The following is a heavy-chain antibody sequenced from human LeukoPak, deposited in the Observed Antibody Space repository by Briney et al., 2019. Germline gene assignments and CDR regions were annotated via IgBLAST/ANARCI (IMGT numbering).Heavy chain of an antibody. V-gene: IGHV1-46*01. D-gene: IGHD5-24*01. Sequence: ASVKVSCKASGYTFTSYYMHWVRQAPGQGLEWMGIINPSGGSTSYAQKFQGRVTMTRDTSTSTVYMELSSLRSEDTAVYYCARGRDGYNSMVFGYYYYYGMDVWGQGTTVTVSS. CDR2: INPSGGST. J-gene: IGHJ6*02. CDR3: ARGRDGYNSMVFGYYYYYGMDV. CDR1: GYTFTSYY.